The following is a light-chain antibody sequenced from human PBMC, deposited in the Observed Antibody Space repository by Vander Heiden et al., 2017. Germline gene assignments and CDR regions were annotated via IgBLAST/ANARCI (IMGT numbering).Light chain of an antibody. J-gene: IGLJ2*01. CDR1: SSNIAGNA. CDR3: AAWDDSLNGHVV. V-gene: IGLV1-44*01. CDR2: NNN. Sequence: QSVLTQPPSVSGTPGQWVTISCSGSSSNIAGNAVNWYQQLPGTAPKLLIYNNNQRPSGVPDRFSGSESDTSASLAISGLQSEAEADYYCAAWDDSLNGHVVFGGGTKLTVL.